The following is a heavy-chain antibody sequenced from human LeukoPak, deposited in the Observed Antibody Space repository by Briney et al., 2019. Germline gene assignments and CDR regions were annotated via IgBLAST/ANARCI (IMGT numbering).Heavy chain of an antibody. CDR1: GYTFTVYY. D-gene: IGHD2-8*01. Sequence: ASVKVSCTASGYTFTVYYMHWVRQAPGQGLEWMGWINPNSGGTNYAQKFQGRVTMTRDTSISTAYMELSRLRSYDTAVYYCARSPHCTNGVCPFDYWGQGTLVTVSS. V-gene: IGHV1-2*02. J-gene: IGHJ4*02. CDR3: ARSPHCTNGVCPFDY. CDR2: INPNSGGT.